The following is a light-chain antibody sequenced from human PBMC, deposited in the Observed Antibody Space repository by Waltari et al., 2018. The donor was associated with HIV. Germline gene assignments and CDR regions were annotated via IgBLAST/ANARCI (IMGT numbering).Light chain of an antibody. CDR2: EVN. CDR3: ISYRSTSSPV. Sequence: QSALTQPASVSGSPGESITISCTGANFDIFGYNFVSWFQHHPGKAPKVIIYEVNNRPSGVSHRFSGSKSGNTASLTISGLQPEDEAEYFCISYRSTSSPVFGGGTKLTVL. V-gene: IGLV2-14*01. CDR1: NFDIFGYNF. J-gene: IGLJ3*02.